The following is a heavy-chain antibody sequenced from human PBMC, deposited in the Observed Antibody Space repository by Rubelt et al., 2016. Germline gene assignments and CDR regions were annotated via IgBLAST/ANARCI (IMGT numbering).Heavy chain of an antibody. CDR1: GGSISRDY. CDR3: AYSSGYYDEYFQH. J-gene: IGHJ1*01. D-gene: IGHD3-22*01. CDR2: VYYSGST. V-gene: IGHV4-59*01. Sequence: QVQLQESGPGLVKPSETLSIPCTVSGGSISRDYWSWIRQPPGKGLEWIGSVYYSGSTNYNPSPTSRVTISGDTSTNQSSLKLSSVTAADTAVYYCAYSSGYYDEYFQHWGQGTLVTVSS.